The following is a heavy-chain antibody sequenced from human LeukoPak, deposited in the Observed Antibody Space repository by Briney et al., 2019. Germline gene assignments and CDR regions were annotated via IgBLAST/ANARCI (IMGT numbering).Heavy chain of an antibody. Sequence: GGSLRLSCAASGFTFNTYELNWVRQAPGKGLEWLAHISNSGDTIHYATSVEDRFTISRDNAKNSVYLQMNSLRVEDTALYYCARDATTTVGWVYMDVWGKGTAVTISS. CDR3: ARDATTTVGWVYMDV. J-gene: IGHJ6*03. CDR2: ISNSGDTI. V-gene: IGHV3-48*03. D-gene: IGHD4-11*01. CDR1: GFTFNTYE.